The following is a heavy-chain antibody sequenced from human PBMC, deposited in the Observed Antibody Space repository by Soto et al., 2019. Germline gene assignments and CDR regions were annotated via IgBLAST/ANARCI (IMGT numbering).Heavy chain of an antibody. CDR3: ARVSVPAAMLDFYYYYMDV. CDR2: IYSGGST. D-gene: IGHD2-2*01. Sequence: GGSLRLSCAASGFTVSSNYMSWVRQAPGKGLEWVSVIYSGGSTYYADSVKGRFTISRHNSKNTLYLQMNSLRAEDTAVYYCARVSVPAAMLDFYYYYMDVWGKGTTVTVSS. CDR1: GFTVSSNY. J-gene: IGHJ6*03. V-gene: IGHV3-53*04.